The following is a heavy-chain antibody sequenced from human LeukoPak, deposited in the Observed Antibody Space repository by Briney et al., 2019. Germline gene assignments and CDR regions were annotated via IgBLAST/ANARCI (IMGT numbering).Heavy chain of an antibody. J-gene: IGHJ4*02. CDR3: ARDRSSTSCFDY. CDR2: IHNDGST. V-gene: IGHV3-53*01. D-gene: IGHD2-2*01. CDR1: GFIVSNTY. Sequence: GGSMRLSCAASGFIVSNTYMTWVRQAPGKGLEWVSVIHNDGSTYYADSVKGRFTISRDNSKNMLFLGMNSLRVADTGVYYCARDRSSTSCFDYWGQGTLVTVSS.